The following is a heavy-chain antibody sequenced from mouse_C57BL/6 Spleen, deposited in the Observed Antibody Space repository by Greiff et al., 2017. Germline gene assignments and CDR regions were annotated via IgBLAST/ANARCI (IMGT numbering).Heavy chain of an antibody. CDR2: ISSGSSTI. CDR1: GFTFSDYG. J-gene: IGHJ4*01. D-gene: IGHD5-5*01. Sequence: EVQLVESGGGLVKPGGSLKLSCAASGFTFSDYGMHWVRQAPEKGLEWVAYISSGSSTIYYADTVKGRFTISRDNAKNTLFLRMTSLRSEETAMYYCARIQLPHYYAMDYWGQGTSVTVSS. V-gene: IGHV5-17*01. CDR3: ARIQLPHYYAMDY.